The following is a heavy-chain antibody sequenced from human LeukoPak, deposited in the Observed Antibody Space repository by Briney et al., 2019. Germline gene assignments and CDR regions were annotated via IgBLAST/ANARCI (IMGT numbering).Heavy chain of an antibody. J-gene: IGHJ4*02. Sequence: SSVRVSCKACGYTFNGYYMHWLRQATGQGLEWMGWINPNSGGTNYAQKFQGRVTMTRDTSISTAYMELSRLRSDDTAVYYCARALGVPAAHHFDYWGQGTLVTVSS. D-gene: IGHD2-2*01. CDR3: ARALGVPAAHHFDY. V-gene: IGHV1-2*02. CDR1: GYTFNGYY. CDR2: INPNSGGT.